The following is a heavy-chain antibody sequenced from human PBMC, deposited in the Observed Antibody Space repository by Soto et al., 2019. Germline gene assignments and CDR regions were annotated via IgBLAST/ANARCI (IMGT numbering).Heavy chain of an antibody. CDR1: GFTVSNNY. D-gene: IGHD3-10*01. CDR2: IYSGGYT. CDR3: ATQPGGGGY. V-gene: IGHV3-53*01. J-gene: IGHJ4*02. Sequence: EVQLVESGGGLIQPGGSLRLSCAVSGFTVSNNYMSWVRQAPGKGLEGVSVIYSGGYTAYGDSVKGRFTISRDNSKNTLILKRNGRGADDRAVFYWATQPGGGGYWGQGTLVTVSS.